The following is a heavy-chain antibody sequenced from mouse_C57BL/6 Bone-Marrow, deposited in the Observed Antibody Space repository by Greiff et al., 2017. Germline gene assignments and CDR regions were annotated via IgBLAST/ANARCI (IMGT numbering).Heavy chain of an antibody. CDR3: ARDGIITSFDY. Sequence: VQLQQSGAELVKPGASVKISCKASGYAFSSYWMNWVKQRPGKGLEWIGQIYPGDGDTNYNGKFKGKATLTADKSSSTAYMQLSSLTSEDAAVYFCARDGIITSFDYWGQGTTLTVSS. CDR1: GYAFSSYW. J-gene: IGHJ2*01. V-gene: IGHV1-80*01. CDR2: IYPGDGDT. D-gene: IGHD1-1*01.